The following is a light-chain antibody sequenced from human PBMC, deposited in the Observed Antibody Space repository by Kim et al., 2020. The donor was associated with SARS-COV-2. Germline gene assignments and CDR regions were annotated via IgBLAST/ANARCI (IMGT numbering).Light chain of an antibody. J-gene: IGLJ1*01. CDR3: QSYDNSLSGYV. V-gene: IGLV1-40*01. CDR1: TSNIGAGYE. Sequence: QSVTIACTGNTSNIGAGYEVHWYQQLPGTAPKLLFYGDINRPSGVPDRFSGSKSGTSASLAITGLQTEDEADYYCQSYDNSLSGYVFGTGTKVTVL. CDR2: GDI.